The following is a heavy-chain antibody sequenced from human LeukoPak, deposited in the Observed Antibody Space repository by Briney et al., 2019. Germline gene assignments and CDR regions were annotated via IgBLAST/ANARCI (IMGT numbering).Heavy chain of an antibody. D-gene: IGHD7-27*01. CDR2: IYYSGST. Sequence: SETLSLTCTVSGGSISSSSYYWGWIRPPPGKGLVWIGSIYYSGSTYYNPSLKSRATTSVNTSKNQFSLKLSPVTAADTAVYYCASTGLGNWGSAYYYMDVWGKETTFTASS. J-gene: IGHJ6*03. CDR1: GGSISSSSYY. CDR3: ASTGLGNWGSAYYYMDV. V-gene: IGHV4-39*07.